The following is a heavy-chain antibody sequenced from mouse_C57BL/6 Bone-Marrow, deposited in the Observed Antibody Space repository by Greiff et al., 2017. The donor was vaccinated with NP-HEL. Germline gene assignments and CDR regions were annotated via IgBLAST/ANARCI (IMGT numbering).Heavy chain of an antibody. D-gene: IGHD2-3*01. V-gene: IGHV1-50*01. CDR2: IDPSDSYT. CDR1: GYTFTSYW. Sequence: VQLQQSGAELVKPGASVKLSCKASGYTFTSYWMQWVKQRPGQGLEWIGEIDPSDSYTNYNQKFKGKATLTVDTSSSTAYMQLSSLTSEDSAVYYCARWGGYYPSMDYWGQGTSVTVSS. J-gene: IGHJ4*01. CDR3: ARWGGYYPSMDY.